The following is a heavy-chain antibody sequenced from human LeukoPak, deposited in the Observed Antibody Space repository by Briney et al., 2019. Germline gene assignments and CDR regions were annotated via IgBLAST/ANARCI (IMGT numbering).Heavy chain of an antibody. V-gene: IGHV4-59*12. D-gene: IGHD6-19*01. J-gene: IGHJ4*02. CDR3: ARSSGWFGRFDY. CDR1: GDSIDSYY. Sequence: SETLSLTCTVSGDSIDSYYWSWIRQPPGKGLEWIGYIYYRGTTSYNPFLKSRVTISVDTSKNQFSLKLNSVTAADTAVYYCARSSGWFGRFDYWGQGTLVTVSS. CDR2: IYYRGTT.